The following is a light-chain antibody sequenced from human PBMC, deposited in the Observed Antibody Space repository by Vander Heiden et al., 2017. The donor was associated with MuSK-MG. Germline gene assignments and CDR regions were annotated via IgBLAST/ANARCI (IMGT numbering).Light chain of an antibody. V-gene: IGKV1-5*03. CDR3: QHYNSYSLFT. CDR2: KAS. Sequence: DIQMTQSPSTLSASVGDRVTITCRASQSISSWLAWYQQKPGKAPKLLIYKASSLESGVPSRFSGSGSGTEFTLTISSLQPDDFATYYCQHYNSYSLFTFGHGTKVDIK. CDR1: QSISSW. J-gene: IGKJ3*01.